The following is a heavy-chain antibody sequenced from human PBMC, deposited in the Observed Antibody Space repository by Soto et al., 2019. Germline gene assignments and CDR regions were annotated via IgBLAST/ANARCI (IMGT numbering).Heavy chain of an antibody. V-gene: IGHV4-28*01. J-gene: IGHJ4*02. Sequence: SETLSLTCAVSGDSISRSYWWSWVRQLPGKGLEWIGYIYYSGTTYYNPSLKSRVTMSVDTSKNQFSLKLTSVTAVDTAVYYCARREIQGPIDYWGQGTLVTVSS. CDR1: GDSISRSYW. CDR2: IYYSGTT. D-gene: IGHD1-26*01. CDR3: ARREIQGPIDY.